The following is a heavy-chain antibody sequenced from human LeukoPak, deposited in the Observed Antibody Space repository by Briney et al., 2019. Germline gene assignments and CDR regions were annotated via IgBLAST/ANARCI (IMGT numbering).Heavy chain of an antibody. CDR2: ISAYNGNT. J-gene: IGHJ5*02. CDR3: ARDQGYNIVGDNWFDP. Sequence: EASVKVSYKASGYTFTSYGISWVRQAPGQGLEWMGWISAYNGNTNYAQKLQGRVTMTTDTSTSTAYMELRSLRSDDTAVYYCARDQGYNIVGDNWFDPWGQGTLVTVSS. D-gene: IGHD5-24*01. V-gene: IGHV1-18*01. CDR1: GYTFTSYG.